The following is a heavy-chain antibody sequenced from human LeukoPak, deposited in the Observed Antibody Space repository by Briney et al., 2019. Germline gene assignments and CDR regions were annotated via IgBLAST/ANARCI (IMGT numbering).Heavy chain of an antibody. Sequence: ASVKVSCKASGYTFTSYDINWVRQATGQGLEWMGWMNPNSGNTGYAQKFQGRVTMTRNTSISTVYMELSSLRSEDTAVYYCARSPGVRYFDWLSPRRGMDVWGQGTTVTVSS. J-gene: IGHJ6*02. V-gene: IGHV1-8*01. D-gene: IGHD3-9*01. CDR3: ARSPGVRYFDWLSPRRGMDV. CDR2: MNPNSGNT. CDR1: GYTFTSYD.